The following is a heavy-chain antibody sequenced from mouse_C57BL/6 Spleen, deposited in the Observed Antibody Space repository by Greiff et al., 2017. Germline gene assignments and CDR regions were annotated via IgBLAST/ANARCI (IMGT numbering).Heavy chain of an antibody. CDR3: ARSAISTVVATPGNCAMDY. V-gene: IGHV1-82*01. Sequence: QVQLQQSGPELVKPGASVKISCTASGYAFSSSWMNWVKQRPGKGLEWIGRIYPGDGDTNYNGKFKGKATLTADKSSSTAYLQLSSLTSEDCAVYFCARSAISTVVATPGNCAMDYWGQGTSVTVSS. CDR2: IYPGDGDT. CDR1: GYAFSSSW. J-gene: IGHJ4*01. D-gene: IGHD1-1*01.